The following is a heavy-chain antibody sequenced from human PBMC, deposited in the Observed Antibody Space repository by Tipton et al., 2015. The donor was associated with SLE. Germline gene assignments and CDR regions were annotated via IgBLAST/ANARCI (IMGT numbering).Heavy chain of an antibody. CDR1: GDSIRSSGFF. D-gene: IGHD3-22*01. J-gene: IGHJ4*02. V-gene: IGHV4-39*07. CDR2: IFHIGST. Sequence: TLSLTCTVSGDSIRSSGFFWGWIRQPPGKGLEWIGSIFHIGSTNYNPSLKSRVSLSVDTSKNQFSLKLSSVTAADTAVYYCASKYFYDSDGFRYWGQGTLVTVSS. CDR3: ASKYFYDSDGFRY.